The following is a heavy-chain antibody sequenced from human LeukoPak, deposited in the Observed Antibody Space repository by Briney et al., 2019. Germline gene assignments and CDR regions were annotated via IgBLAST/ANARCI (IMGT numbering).Heavy chain of an antibody. D-gene: IGHD3-16*01. CDR2: INPDSGFT. V-gene: IGHV1-2*02. J-gene: IGHJ4*02. Sequence: ASVKVSFKASGYKFTDDYIHWVRHAPGQGLEFMGWINPDSGFTNYAQKFKGRVTMTRDTSISTAYLEVRSLTSDDTAVYYCAPTAEAYTSWWKVWGQGTLVTVSS. CDR1: GYKFTDDY. CDR3: APTAEAYTSWWKV.